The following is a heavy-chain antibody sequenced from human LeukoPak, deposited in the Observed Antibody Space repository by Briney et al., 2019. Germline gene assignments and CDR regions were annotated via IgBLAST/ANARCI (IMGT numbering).Heavy chain of an antibody. J-gene: IGHJ6*02. Sequence: SVKVSCKASGGTFSSYAISWVRQAPGQGLEWMGGIIPIFGTANYAQKFQGRVTITADESTTTAYMELSSLRSEDTAVYYCATGYCSGGSCYFHYYYYGMDVWGQGTTVTVSS. CDR3: ATGYCSGGSCYFHYYYYGMDV. D-gene: IGHD2-15*01. V-gene: IGHV1-69*13. CDR2: IIPIFGTA. CDR1: GGTFSSYA.